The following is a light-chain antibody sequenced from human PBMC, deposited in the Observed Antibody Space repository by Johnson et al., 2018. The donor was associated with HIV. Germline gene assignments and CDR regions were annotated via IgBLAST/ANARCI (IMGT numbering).Light chain of an antibody. CDR3: GTWDNSLSTGAV. Sequence: QSVLTQPPSVSAAPGQKVTISCSGSSSNIGNNYVSWYQQLPGTAPKLLIYDNNKRPSGIPDRFSGSKYGTSATLGIAGLQTGDEADYYCGTWDNSLSTGAVFGTGTKVTVL. CDR2: DNN. V-gene: IGLV1-51*01. CDR1: SSNIGNNY. J-gene: IGLJ1*01.